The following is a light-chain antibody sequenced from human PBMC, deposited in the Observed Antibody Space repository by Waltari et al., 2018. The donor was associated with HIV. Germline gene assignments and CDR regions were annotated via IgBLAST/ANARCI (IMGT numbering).Light chain of an antibody. CDR1: QRVDPN. CDR3: HQYNNWLT. Sequence: EIVMTQSPATLAVSPGEGVTLSCRASQRVDPNLAWYQQKPGQAPRLLIYGASTRAAGIPARFSDSGSGTEFTLTISSLQPEDFAVYYCHQYNNWLTFGGGSKVEIK. J-gene: IGKJ4*01. CDR2: GAS. V-gene: IGKV3-15*01.